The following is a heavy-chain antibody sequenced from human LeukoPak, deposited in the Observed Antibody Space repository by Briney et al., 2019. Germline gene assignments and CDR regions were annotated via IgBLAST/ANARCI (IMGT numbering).Heavy chain of an antibody. V-gene: IGHV3-74*01. CDR1: GFTFSYYW. CDR2: INSDGSIT. D-gene: IGHD6-13*01. J-gene: IGHJ6*03. Sequence: GGSLRLSCAASGFTFSYYWMHWVRQAPGKGLVWVSRINSDGSITDYADSVKGRFIISRDNARNTLYLQMNSLRAEDTAVYYCASWQQQLVRVNLYYYYMDVWGNGTTVTVSS. CDR3: ASWQQQLVRVNLYYYYMDV.